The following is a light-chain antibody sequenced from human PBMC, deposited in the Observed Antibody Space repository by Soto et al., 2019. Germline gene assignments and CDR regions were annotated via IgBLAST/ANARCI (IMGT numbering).Light chain of an antibody. V-gene: IGKV1-39*01. CDR1: RTINTY. CDR3: QQTYSDIS. CDR2: GAS. J-gene: IGKJ4*01. Sequence: DVRMTQSPSSLSASVGDTITITCRASRTINTYLNWFQQKPEEPPRLLIYGASTLHDGVPSRFSGSGSGADFTLTISGLQPEDFASYHCQQTYSDISFGGGTKVDIK.